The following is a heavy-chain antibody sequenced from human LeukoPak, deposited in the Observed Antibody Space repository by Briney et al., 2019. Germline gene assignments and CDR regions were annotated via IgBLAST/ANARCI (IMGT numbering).Heavy chain of an antibody. CDR1: GYTFTSYA. CDR2: INTNTGNP. CDR3: ARGGYYYDSSGYYYHFDY. V-gene: IGHV7-4-1*02. D-gene: IGHD3-22*01. Sequence: ASVKVSCKASGYTFTSYAMNWVRQAPGQGLEWMGWINTNTGNPTYAQGFTGRFVFSLDTSVSTAYLRISSLKAEDTAVYYCARGGYYYDSSGYYYHFDYWGQGTLVTVSS. J-gene: IGHJ4*02.